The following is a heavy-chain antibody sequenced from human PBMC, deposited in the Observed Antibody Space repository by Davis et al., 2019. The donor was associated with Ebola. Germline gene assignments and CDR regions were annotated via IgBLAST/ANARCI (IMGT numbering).Heavy chain of an antibody. Sequence: MPSETLSLTCTVSGGSISGYQWAWIRQPPGPGLDYVGHIFNSGTASYNSALKSRVTISLDKSSNQFSLKLNSVTAADTAIYFCARDHMGSLDNWGQGTLVTVSS. J-gene: IGHJ4*02. V-gene: IGHV4-59*01. CDR1: GGSISGYQ. CDR3: ARDHMGSLDN. D-gene: IGHD1-26*01. CDR2: IFNSGTA.